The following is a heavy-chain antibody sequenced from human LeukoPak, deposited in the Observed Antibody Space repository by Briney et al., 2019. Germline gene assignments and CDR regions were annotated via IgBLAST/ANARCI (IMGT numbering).Heavy chain of an antibody. J-gene: IGHJ4*02. CDR3: ARDPLGSRGYFDY. CDR1: GFTFSSYS. V-gene: IGHV3-21*01. Sequence: GGSLRLSCAASGFTFSSYSMNWVRQAPGKGLESVSSISSSSSYIYYADSVKGRFTISRDNAKNSLYLQMNSLRAEDTAVYYCARDPLGSRGYFDYWGQGTLVTVSS. CDR2: ISSSSSYI. D-gene: IGHD2-15*01.